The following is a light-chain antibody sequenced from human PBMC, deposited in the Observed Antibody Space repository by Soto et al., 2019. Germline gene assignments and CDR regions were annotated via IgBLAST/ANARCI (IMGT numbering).Light chain of an antibody. V-gene: IGKV1-27*01. CDR3: QKYNSVPS. CDR2: AAS. J-gene: IGKJ4*01. Sequence: DIKMTQSPSSLSASVGDRVTISCRASQGIRNYVAWYQQRPGKVPKLLIYAASTLQSGVPSRFSGSGSGPDFTLTISSLQPEDVATYYCQKYNSVPSFGGGTKVEI. CDR1: QGIRNY.